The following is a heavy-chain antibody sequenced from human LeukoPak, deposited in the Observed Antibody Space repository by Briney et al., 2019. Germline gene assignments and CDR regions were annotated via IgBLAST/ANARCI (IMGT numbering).Heavy chain of an antibody. CDR2: IRSKAYGGTT. Sequence: GGSLRLSCTPSGSTFGDYGMSWVRQAPGKGLEWVGFIRSKAYGGTTEYAASVKGRFTISRDDSKSIAYLQMNSLKTEDTAVYYCTRGDYYDSSGYYFLFDYWGQGTLVTVSS. CDR3: TRGDYYDSSGYYFLFDY. V-gene: IGHV3-49*04. CDR1: GSTFGDYG. D-gene: IGHD3-22*01. J-gene: IGHJ4*02.